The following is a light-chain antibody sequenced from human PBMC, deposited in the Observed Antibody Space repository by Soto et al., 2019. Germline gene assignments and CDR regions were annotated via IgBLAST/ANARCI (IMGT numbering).Light chain of an antibody. Sequence: EIVMTQSPATLSVSPGERATLSCRASQSVSSNLAWYQQKPGQAPRLLIYGASTRATGIPARFSGSGSGTEFTRNSSSLPSEDFAVYYCQQYNNWPWTFGQVTKVEIQ. J-gene: IGKJ1*01. CDR2: GAS. CDR3: QQYNNWPWT. CDR1: QSVSSN. V-gene: IGKV3-15*01.